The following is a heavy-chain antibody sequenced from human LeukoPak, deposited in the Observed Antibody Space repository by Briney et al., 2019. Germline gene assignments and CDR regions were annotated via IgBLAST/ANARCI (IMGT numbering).Heavy chain of an antibody. Sequence: KPSETLSLTCTVSGGSISSSTYYWGWIRQPPGKGLEWIGSIYYSGSTYYNPSLKSRVTISVDTSKNQFSLKLSSVTAADTAVYYCARLRGLYDSSGYPDYYYGTDVWGQGTTVTVSS. D-gene: IGHD3-22*01. CDR2: IYYSGST. CDR3: ARLRGLYDSSGYPDYYYGTDV. J-gene: IGHJ6*02. CDR1: GGSISSSTYY. V-gene: IGHV4-39*01.